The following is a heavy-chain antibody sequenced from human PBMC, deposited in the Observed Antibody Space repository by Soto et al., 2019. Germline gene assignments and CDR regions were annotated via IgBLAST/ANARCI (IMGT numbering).Heavy chain of an antibody. CDR3: AGVAAWYYGMDV. CDR2: IYYSGST. Sequence: PSETLSLTCTVSGGSISSYYWSWIRQPPGKGLEWIGYIYYSGSTNYNPSLKSRVTISVDTSKNQFSLKLSSVTAADTAVYYCAGVAAWYYGMDVWGQGTTVTVSS. J-gene: IGHJ6*02. D-gene: IGHD6-25*01. V-gene: IGHV4-59*01. CDR1: GGSISSYY.